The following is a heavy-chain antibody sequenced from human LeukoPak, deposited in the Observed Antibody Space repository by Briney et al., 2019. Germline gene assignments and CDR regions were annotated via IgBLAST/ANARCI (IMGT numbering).Heavy chain of an antibody. CDR2: ISSSSSYI. CDR3: ARDSTTDDFWSGYSSYGMDV. D-gene: IGHD3-3*01. J-gene: IGHJ6*02. V-gene: IGHV3-21*01. CDR1: GFTFSSYS. Sequence: KAGRSLRLSCAASGFTFSSYSMNWVRQAPGKGLEWVSSISSSSSYIYYADSVKGRFTISRDNAKNSLYLQMNSLRAEDTAVYYCARDSTTDDFWSGYSSYGMDVWGQGTTVTVSS.